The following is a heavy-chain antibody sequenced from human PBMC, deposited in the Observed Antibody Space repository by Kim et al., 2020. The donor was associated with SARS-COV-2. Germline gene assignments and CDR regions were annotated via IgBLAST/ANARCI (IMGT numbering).Heavy chain of an antibody. CDR1: GFTFSSYG. Sequence: GGSLRLSCAASGFTFSSYGMHWVRQAPGKGLEWVAVIWYDGSNKYYADSVKGRFTISRDNSKNTLYLQMNSLRAEDTAVYYCARDEYYYGSGPFDYWGQGTLVTVSS. J-gene: IGHJ4*02. D-gene: IGHD3-10*01. V-gene: IGHV3-33*01. CDR2: IWYDGSNK. CDR3: ARDEYYYGSGPFDY.